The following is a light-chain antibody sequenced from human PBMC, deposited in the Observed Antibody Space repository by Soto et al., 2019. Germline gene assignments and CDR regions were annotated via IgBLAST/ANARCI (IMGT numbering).Light chain of an antibody. CDR2: GAS. Sequence: TQSKTNLSVSPGEKATLSCRASQSVSSNLAWYQQKPGQAPRLLIYGASTRATGIPARFSGSGSGTEFTLTISSLQSEDFAVYYCQQYNNWPPNTFGQGTKVDIK. V-gene: IGKV3-15*01. J-gene: IGKJ1*01. CDR3: QQYNNWPPNT. CDR1: QSVSSN.